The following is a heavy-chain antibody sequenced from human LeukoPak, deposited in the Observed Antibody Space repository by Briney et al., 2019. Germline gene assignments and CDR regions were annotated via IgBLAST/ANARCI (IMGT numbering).Heavy chain of an antibody. CDR1: GYTFTGYY. J-gene: IGHJ1*01. CDR2: INPNSGGT. Sequence: GASVKVSCKASGYTFTGYYMHWVRQAPGQGLEWMGWINPNSGGTNYAQKFQGRATMTRDTSITTAYMELSRLTSDDTAVYYCARTRGGYSYGYPGYFQHWGQGTLVTVSS. V-gene: IGHV1-2*02. D-gene: IGHD5-18*01. CDR3: ARTRGGYSYGYPGYFQH.